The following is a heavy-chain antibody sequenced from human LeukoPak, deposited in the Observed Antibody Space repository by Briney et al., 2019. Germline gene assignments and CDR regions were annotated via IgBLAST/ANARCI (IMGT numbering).Heavy chain of an antibody. D-gene: IGHD3-16*02. CDR3: ARHRGSLDS. CDR1: GFTFGDHA. V-gene: IGHV3-49*04. Sequence: PGGSLRLSCAASGFTFGDHAMSWVRQAPGKGLEWVGFIRGKVYGEKTKYAASGQGTFSTANDDSGTIAYLQMNSLKPEETAVYYCARHRGSLDSWGQGTLVTVSS. CDR2: IRGKVYGEKT. J-gene: IGHJ4*02.